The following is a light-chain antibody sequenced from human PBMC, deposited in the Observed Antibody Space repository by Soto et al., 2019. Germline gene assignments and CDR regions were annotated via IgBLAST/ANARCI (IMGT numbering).Light chain of an antibody. CDR3: AAWDDSLSGVV. J-gene: IGLJ2*01. CDR1: SSNIRGSD. CDR2: KNN. Sequence: SVLTQPPSASGTPGQRITTSCSGSSSNIRGSDVYWYQQLPGTAPKPLIRKNNQRPSGVPDRFSGSKSGTSASLAISGLRSEDEADYYCAAWDDSLSGVVFGGGTQLTVL. V-gene: IGLV1-47*01.